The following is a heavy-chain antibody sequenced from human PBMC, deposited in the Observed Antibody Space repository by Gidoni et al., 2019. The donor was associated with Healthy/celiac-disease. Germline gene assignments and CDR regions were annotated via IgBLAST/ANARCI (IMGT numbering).Heavy chain of an antibody. V-gene: IGHV4-39*05. D-gene: IGHD3-16*01. CDR1: GGSSSSSSYY. CDR2: HYYSGRT. Sequence: QLQLQESGPGLAKPSETPSLTCTVSGGSSSSSSYYWGWTRQPPGKGLEWIGGHYYSGRTYYNPSLKSRVTISVDTSRNQFSLKLSSATAADTAVYYCSVGYVPDIDYWGQGTLVTVSS. CDR3: SVGYVPDIDY. J-gene: IGHJ4*02.